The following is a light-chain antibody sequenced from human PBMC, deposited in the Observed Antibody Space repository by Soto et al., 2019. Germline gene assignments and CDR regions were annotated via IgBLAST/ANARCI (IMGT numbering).Light chain of an antibody. V-gene: IGKV3-20*01. CDR3: HQYGSSPQT. CDR1: QSVSSSY. CDR2: GAS. Sequence: EIMLTQSPGTLSLSPGERATLSCRASQSVSSSYLAWYQEKPGQAPRLVIYGASSRATGIPDRFTGGGSGTDFTLTISRLEPEDFAVFYCHQYGSSPQTFGQGTKVDIK. J-gene: IGKJ1*01.